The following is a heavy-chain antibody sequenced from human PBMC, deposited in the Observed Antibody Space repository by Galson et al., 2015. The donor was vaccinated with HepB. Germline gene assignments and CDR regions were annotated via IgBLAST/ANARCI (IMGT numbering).Heavy chain of an antibody. CDR3: ARGPIGYCSSTSCPWIPHAYFQH. D-gene: IGHD2-2*01. CDR2: ISSSSSYI. J-gene: IGHJ1*01. Sequence: SLRLSCAASGFTFSSYSMNWVRQAPGKGPEWVSSISSSSSYIYYADSVKGRFTISRDNAKNSLYLQMNSLRAEDTAVYYCARGPIGYCSSTSCPWIPHAYFQHWGQGTLVTVSS. CDR1: GFTFSSYS. V-gene: IGHV3-21*01.